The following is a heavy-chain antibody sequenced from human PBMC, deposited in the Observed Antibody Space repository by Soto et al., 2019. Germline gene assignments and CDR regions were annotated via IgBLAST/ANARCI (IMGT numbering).Heavy chain of an antibody. CDR3: ARDPRRDGYNAPGDY. J-gene: IGHJ4*02. Sequence: QVQLVQSGAEVKKPGSSVKVSCKASGGTFSSYAISWVRQAPGQGLEWMGGIIPIFGTANYAQKFQGRVTITADESTSTADMEMSSLRSEDTAVYYCARDPRRDGYNAPGDYWGQGTLVTVSS. CDR1: GGTFSSYA. V-gene: IGHV1-69*01. CDR2: IIPIFGTA. D-gene: IGHD5-12*01.